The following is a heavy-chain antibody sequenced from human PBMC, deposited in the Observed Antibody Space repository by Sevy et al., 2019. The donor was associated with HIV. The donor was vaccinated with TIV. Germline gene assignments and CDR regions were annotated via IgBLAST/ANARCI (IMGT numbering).Heavy chain of an antibody. CDR2: IIPMFATA. Sequence: ASVKVSCKASGRTFSSYAFSWVRPAPGQGLEWMGGIIPMFATANYVQKFQGRVTITADESTSTAYMELSSLRSEDTAIYYCARSMSWYASFDYWGQGTLVTVSS. J-gene: IGHJ4*02. CDR1: GRTFSSYA. D-gene: IGHD6-13*01. CDR3: ARSMSWYASFDY. V-gene: IGHV1-69*13.